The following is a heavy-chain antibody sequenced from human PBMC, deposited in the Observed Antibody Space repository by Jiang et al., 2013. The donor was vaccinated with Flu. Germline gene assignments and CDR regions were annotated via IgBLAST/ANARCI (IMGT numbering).Heavy chain of an antibody. D-gene: IGHD2-8*01. V-gene: IGHV4-4*02. CDR3: ARATNARYFDS. CDR2: INHSGST. Sequence: RQPPGKGLEWMGEINHSGSTYYNPSLESRVTISVDRSKNQFFLNVKSVTAADTAVYYCARATNARYFDSWGRGTLVTVSS. J-gene: IGHJ4*02.